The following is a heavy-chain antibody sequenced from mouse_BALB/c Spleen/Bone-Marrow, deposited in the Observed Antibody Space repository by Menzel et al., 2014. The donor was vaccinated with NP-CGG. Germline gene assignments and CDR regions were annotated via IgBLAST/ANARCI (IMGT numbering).Heavy chain of an antibody. Sequence: EVKLQESGGGLVQPGGSLNLSCAASGFDFSRYWMSWARQAPGKGQEWIGEINPGSSTINYTPSLKDKFIISRDNAKSTLYLQMSKVRSEDTALYYCARLAVWGAMDYWGQGTSVTVSS. D-gene: IGHD2-10*02. J-gene: IGHJ4*01. CDR1: GFDFSRYW. V-gene: IGHV4-2*02. CDR3: ARLAVWGAMDY. CDR2: INPGSSTI.